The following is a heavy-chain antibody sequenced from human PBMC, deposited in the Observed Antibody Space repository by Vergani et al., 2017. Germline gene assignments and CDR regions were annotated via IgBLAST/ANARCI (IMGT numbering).Heavy chain of an antibody. CDR1: EYSFGNYW. D-gene: IGHD1-1*01. Sequence: EVELVQSGPEMRKPGESLKISCKGSEYSFGNYWIGWVRQMPGKGLEWMGIIYPADCDTRYSPSFQGQVTISADKSISTAFLQWDSLKASDTALYYCARHTTYTDSWGQGTLVTVSS. V-gene: IGHV5-51*01. CDR2: IYPADCDT. CDR3: ARHTTYTDS. J-gene: IGHJ4*02.